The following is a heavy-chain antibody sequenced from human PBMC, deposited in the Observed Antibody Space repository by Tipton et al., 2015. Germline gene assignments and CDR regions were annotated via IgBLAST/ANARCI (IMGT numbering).Heavy chain of an antibody. CDR3: ARARGRHGGLFDS. CDR1: SDSISKYY. J-gene: IGHJ4*02. D-gene: IGHD4-23*01. CDR2: IQYSGST. V-gene: IGHV4-59*08. Sequence: TLSLTCTVSSDSISKYYWSWIRQPPGKELEWIGYIQYSGSTNYNPSLKSRVTISVDTSKNQISLTVTSVTAADTAVYYCARARGRHGGLFDSWGQGILVTVSS.